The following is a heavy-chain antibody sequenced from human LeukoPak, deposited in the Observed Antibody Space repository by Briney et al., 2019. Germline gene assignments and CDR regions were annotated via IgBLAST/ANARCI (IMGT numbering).Heavy chain of an antibody. D-gene: IGHD6-19*01. CDR3: ARYSSGFFSARSQYYMDV. Sequence: GASVKVSCKASGGTFSSYAISWVRQAPGQGLEWMGGIIPIFGTANYAQKFQGRVTITADESTSTAYMELSSLRSEDTAVYYCARYSSGFFSARSQYYMDVWGKGTTVTISS. V-gene: IGHV1-69*13. CDR1: GGTFSSYA. CDR2: IIPIFGTA. J-gene: IGHJ6*03.